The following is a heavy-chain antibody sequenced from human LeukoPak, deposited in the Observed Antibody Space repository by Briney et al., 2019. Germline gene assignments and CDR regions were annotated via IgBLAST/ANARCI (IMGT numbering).Heavy chain of an antibody. J-gene: IGHJ4*02. CDR1: GFTFSSYG. V-gene: IGHV3-33*01. CDR2: ISYDGSNK. CDR3: ARDLGLAVAGTGFDY. Sequence: GGSLRLSCAASGFTFSSYGMHWVRQAPGKGLEWVAVISYDGSNKYYADSVKGRFTISRDNSKNTLYLQMNSLRAEDTAVYYCARDLGLAVAGTGFDYWGQGTLVTVSS. D-gene: IGHD6-19*01.